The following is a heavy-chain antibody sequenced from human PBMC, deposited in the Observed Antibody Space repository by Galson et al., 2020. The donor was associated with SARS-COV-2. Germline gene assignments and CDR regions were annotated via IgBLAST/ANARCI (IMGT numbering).Heavy chain of an antibody. CDR2: LSGSGDST. Sequence: QAGGSLRLSCAASGSTFSSHAMSWVRQAPGKGLEWVSALSGSGDSTYYAESVKGRFTISRDNPKNTLYLQMNSLRAEDTAVYYCAKDRGYYGSGKDGLDVWGQGTTVTVSS. CDR3: AKDRGYYGSGKDGLDV. CDR1: GSTFSSHA. V-gene: IGHV3-23*01. D-gene: IGHD3-10*01. J-gene: IGHJ6*02.